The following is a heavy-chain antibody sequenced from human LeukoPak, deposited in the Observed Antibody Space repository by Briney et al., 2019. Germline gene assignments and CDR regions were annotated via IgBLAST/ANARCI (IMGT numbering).Heavy chain of an antibody. CDR1: GFTFSSYD. CDR3: AKDLVVGAQSDY. CDR2: IRYDGNNK. D-gene: IGHD2-21*01. V-gene: IGHV3-30*02. Sequence: GGSLRLSCAASGFTFSSYDMHWVRQAPGKGLEWVAFIRYDGNNKYYADSVMGRFTISRDNSKNTLYLQMNSLRAEDTAMYYCAKDLVVGAQSDYWGQGTLVTVSS. J-gene: IGHJ4*02.